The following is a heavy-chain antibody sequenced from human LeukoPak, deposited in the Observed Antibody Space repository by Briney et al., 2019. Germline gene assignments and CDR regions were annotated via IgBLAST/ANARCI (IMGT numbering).Heavy chain of an antibody. J-gene: IGHJ4*02. CDR1: GASVSTSH. D-gene: IGHD2/OR15-2a*01. V-gene: IGHV4-59*02. Sequence: PSETLSLTCVVSGASVSTSHWNWIRQLPGKGLEWIGCLSYTGKTDYNLSVASRVTISLGTSKNQVSLKLRSVTAADTAVYYCSEGYFEPFDHWGQGTLVTVSS. CDR3: SEGYFEPFDH. CDR2: LSYTGKT.